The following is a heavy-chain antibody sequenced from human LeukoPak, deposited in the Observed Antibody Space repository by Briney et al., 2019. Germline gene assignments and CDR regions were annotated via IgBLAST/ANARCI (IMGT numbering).Heavy chain of an antibody. Sequence: ASVKVSCKASGYTFTGYYMHWVRQAPGQGLEWMGWISAYNGNTNYAQKLQGRVTMTTDTSTSTAYMELRSLRSDDTAVYYCARTYDFWSGYWFDPWGQGTLVTVSS. D-gene: IGHD3-3*01. V-gene: IGHV1-18*04. J-gene: IGHJ5*02. CDR1: GYTFTGYY. CDR3: ARTYDFWSGYWFDP. CDR2: ISAYNGNT.